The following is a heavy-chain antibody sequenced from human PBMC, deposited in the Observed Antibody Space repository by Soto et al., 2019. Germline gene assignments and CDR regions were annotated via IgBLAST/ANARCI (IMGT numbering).Heavy chain of an antibody. J-gene: IGHJ4*02. D-gene: IGHD3-16*01. Sequence: QLQLQESGPGLVKPSETLSLICTVSGGSISSTSHYWGWVRQPPGKGLEWIGSIYYSGTTDYNPSLKNRVTISVDTSKNQFSLRLNSVTAADTGLYYCARQTWGAIRPIDHWGQGTLVTVSS. CDR2: IYYSGTT. CDR1: GGSISSTSHY. V-gene: IGHV4-39*01. CDR3: ARQTWGAIRPIDH.